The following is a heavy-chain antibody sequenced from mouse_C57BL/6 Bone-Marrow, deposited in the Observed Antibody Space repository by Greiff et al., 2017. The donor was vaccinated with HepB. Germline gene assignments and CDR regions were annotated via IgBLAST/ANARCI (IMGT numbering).Heavy chain of an antibody. J-gene: IGHJ3*01. V-gene: IGHV1-9*01. CDR3: AREGFYYGNRAWFAY. D-gene: IGHD1-1*01. Sequence: QVQLQQSGAELMKPGASVKLSCKATGYTFTGYWIEWVKQRPGHGLEWIGEILPGGGSTNYNEKFKGKATFTADTSSNTAYMQLSSLTTEDSAIYYCAREGFYYGNRAWFAYWGQGTLVTVSA. CDR1: GYTFTGYW. CDR2: ILPGGGST.